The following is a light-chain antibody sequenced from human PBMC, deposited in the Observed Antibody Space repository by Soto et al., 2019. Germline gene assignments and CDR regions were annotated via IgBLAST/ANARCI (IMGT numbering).Light chain of an antibody. CDR3: KQYGSSGT. J-gene: IGKJ1*01. V-gene: IGKV3-20*01. CDR2: GAS. Sequence: ELVMTQSPATLSLSPVEGATLSCRASQGIGDTLAWYQQKPGQAPRLLIYGASNRATGIPDRFSGSGSGTDFTLTISRLEPEDFAVYYCKQYGSSGTVGQGTKVDI. CDR1: QGIGDT.